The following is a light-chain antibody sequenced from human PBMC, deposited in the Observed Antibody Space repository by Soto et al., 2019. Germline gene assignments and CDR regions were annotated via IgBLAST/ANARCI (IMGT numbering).Light chain of an antibody. Sequence: EIELTQSPATLSLSPGETATLSCRASQNVDKFLAWYQQRPGQPPRLLIFDSSNRATGVPVRFSGSGSETDFSLTISSMQIEDFALYYCQQSNNWPPLNFGGGTKVDIK. CDR1: QNVDKF. CDR2: DSS. CDR3: QQSNNWPPLN. V-gene: IGKV3-11*01. J-gene: IGKJ4*01.